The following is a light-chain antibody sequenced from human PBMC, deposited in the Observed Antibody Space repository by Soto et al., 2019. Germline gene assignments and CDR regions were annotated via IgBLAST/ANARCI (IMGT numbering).Light chain of an antibody. CDR2: GDN. CDR1: SSNIGAGYG. Sequence: QSALTQPPSVSGAPGQRITISCTGSSSNIGAGYGAHWYQQLPGTAPKLLIYGDNNRPSGVPDRFSGSDSGTSASLTITGLQAEDEADYYCQSYDNSLSGSLFGGGTKVTVL. CDR3: QSYDNSLSGSL. J-gene: IGLJ2*01. V-gene: IGLV1-40*01.